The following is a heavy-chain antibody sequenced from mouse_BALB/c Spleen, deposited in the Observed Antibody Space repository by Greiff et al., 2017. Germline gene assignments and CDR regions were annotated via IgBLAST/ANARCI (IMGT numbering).Heavy chain of an antibody. D-gene: IGHD1-1*01. Sequence: VQLQQSGPELVKPGASVKISCTASGYTFTDYNMHWVKQSHGKSLEWIGYIYPYNGGTGYNQKFKSKATLTVDNSSSTAYMELRSLTSEDSAVYYCARDSYYYGAGGAMDYWGQGTSVTVSS. V-gene: IGHV1S29*02. CDR2: IYPYNGGT. CDR3: ARDSYYYGAGGAMDY. J-gene: IGHJ4*01. CDR1: GYTFTDYN.